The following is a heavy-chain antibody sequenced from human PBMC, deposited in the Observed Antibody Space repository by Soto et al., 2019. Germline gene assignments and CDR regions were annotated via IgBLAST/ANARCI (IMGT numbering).Heavy chain of an antibody. V-gene: IGHV1-69*01. J-gene: IGHJ6*02. CDR2: IIPIFGTA. CDR3: ASWVGGGSPRGYYYGMDV. CDR1: GGTFSSYA. D-gene: IGHD1-26*01. Sequence: QVQLVQSGAEVKKPGSSVKVSCKASGGTFSSYAISWVRQAPGQGLEWMGGIIPIFGTANYAQKFQGRVTITADESTSTAYMELSSLRSGDTAVYYCASWVGGGSPRGYYYGMDVWGQGTTVTVSS.